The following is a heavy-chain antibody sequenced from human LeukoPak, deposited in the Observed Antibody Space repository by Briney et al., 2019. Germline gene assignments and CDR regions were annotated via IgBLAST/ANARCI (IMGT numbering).Heavy chain of an antibody. D-gene: IGHD2/OR15-2a*01. V-gene: IGHV3-30*04. CDR1: GFTFSSYA. J-gene: IGHJ4*02. CDR3: ARSPTSSLEYCSLYGCYFDY. CDR2: ISYDGSNK. Sequence: GRSLRLSCAASGFTFSSYAMHWVRQAPGKGLEWVAVISYDGSNKYYADSVKGRFTISRDNSKNTLYLQMNSLRAEDTAVYYCARSPTSSLEYCSLYGCYFDYWGQGTLVTVS.